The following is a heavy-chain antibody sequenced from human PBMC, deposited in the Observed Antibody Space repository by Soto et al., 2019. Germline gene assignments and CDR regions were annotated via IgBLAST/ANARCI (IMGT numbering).Heavy chain of an antibody. CDR2: IYYSGST. CDR3: ARSEVRGVINWFDP. D-gene: IGHD3-10*01. V-gene: IGHV4-39*01. Sequence: SETLSLTCTVSGGSISSSSYYWGWIRQPPGKGLEWIGSIYYSGSTYYNPSLKSRVTISVDTSKNQFSLKLSSVTAADTAVYYCARSEVRGVINWFDPWGQGTLVTVSS. CDR1: GGSISSSSYY. J-gene: IGHJ5*02.